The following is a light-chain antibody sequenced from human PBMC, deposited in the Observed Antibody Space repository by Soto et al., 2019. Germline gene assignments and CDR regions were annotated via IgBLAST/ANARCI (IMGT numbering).Light chain of an antibody. CDR1: TSDVGDYNY. V-gene: IGLV2-14*01. Sequence: QSALTQPASVSGSPGQSITISCIGTTSDVGDYNYVSWYQQHPGKAPKLMIYEVSNRPSGVSERFSGSKSGNTASLTISGLQAEDEADYYCSSYRSTDTPYVFGPGTKLTVL. CDR3: SSYRSTDTPYV. CDR2: EVS. J-gene: IGLJ1*01.